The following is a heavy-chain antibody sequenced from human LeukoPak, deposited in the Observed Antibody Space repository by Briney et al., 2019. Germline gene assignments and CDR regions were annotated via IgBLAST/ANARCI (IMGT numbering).Heavy chain of an antibody. CDR3: ARDQYDADDLFYYYYYMDV. CDR2: ISGSGGST. CDR1: GFTFSSYA. D-gene: IGHD3-16*01. V-gene: IGHV3-23*01. J-gene: IGHJ6*03. Sequence: GGSLRLSCAASGFTFSSYAMSWVRQAPGKGLEWVSSISGSGGSTSYADSVKGRFTISRDNSKNTLFLQMNSLRAEDTAVYYCARDQYDADDLFYYYYYMDVWGKGTTVTVSS.